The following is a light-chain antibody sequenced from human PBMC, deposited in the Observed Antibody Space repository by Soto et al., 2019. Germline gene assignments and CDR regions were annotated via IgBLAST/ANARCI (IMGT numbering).Light chain of an antibody. CDR3: QQYGSSPIT. J-gene: IGKJ5*01. Sequence: EIVLTQSQDTLSLSPGERATLSCRASQSISSYLAWYQQKPGQAPRLLIYGASSRATGIPDRFSGSGSGTDFTLTISRLEPEDFAVYYCQQYGSSPITFGQRRLLEVK. V-gene: IGKV3-20*01. CDR2: GAS. CDR1: QSISSY.